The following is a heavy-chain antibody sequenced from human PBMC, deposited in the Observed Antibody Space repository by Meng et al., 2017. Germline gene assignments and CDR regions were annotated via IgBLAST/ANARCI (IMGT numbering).Heavy chain of an antibody. J-gene: IGHJ6*02. D-gene: IGHD2-15*01. Sequence: GSLRLSCAASGFTFSDYYMSWIRQAPGKGLEWVSYISSSGSTIYYADSVKGRFTISRDNAKNSLYLQMNSLRAEDTAVYYCARVGPRYCSGGSCHTARYYYYGMDVWGRGTTVTVSS. V-gene: IGHV3-11*04. CDR2: ISSSGSTI. CDR3: ARVGPRYCSGGSCHTARYYYYGMDV. CDR1: GFTFSDYY.